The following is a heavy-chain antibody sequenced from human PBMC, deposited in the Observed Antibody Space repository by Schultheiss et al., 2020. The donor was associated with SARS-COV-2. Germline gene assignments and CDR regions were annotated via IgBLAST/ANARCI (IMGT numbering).Heavy chain of an antibody. D-gene: IGHD5-12*01. Sequence: GGSLRLSCAASGFTFSDYYMSWIRQAPGKGLEWVSYISSSGMTIHYADSVKGRFTISRDNAKNSLYLQMNSLRAEDTAVYYCARITRVATILLSDYWGQGTLVTVSS. V-gene: IGHV3-11*04. CDR2: ISSSGMTI. CDR3: ARITRVATILLSDY. CDR1: GFTFSDYY. J-gene: IGHJ4*02.